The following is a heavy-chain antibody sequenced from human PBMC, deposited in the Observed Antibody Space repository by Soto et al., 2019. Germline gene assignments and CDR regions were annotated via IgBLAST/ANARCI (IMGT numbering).Heavy chain of an antibody. D-gene: IGHD6-13*01. J-gene: IGHJ6*02. CDR2: IYYSGST. CDR3: ARLGRIEAAGTGGYYYYGMDV. CDR1: GGSISSSSYY. Sequence: SETLSLTCTVSGGSISSSSYYWGWIRQPPGKGLEWIGSIYYSGSTYYNPSLKSRVTISVDTSKNQFSLKLSSVTAADTAVYYCARLGRIEAAGTGGYYYYGMDVWGQGTTVTVSS. V-gene: IGHV4-39*01.